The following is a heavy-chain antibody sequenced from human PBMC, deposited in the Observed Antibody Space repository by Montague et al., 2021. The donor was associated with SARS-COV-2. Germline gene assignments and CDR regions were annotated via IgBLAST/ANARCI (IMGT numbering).Heavy chain of an antibody. Sequence: SETLSLTCTVSGGSFSTYYWSWIRQPPGKGLEWIGYIYHSGGTNYSPSLKSRVTISVDTSKNQFSLKLSSVTAADTAVYYCARDRYNAHLNYWYFDLWGRGTLVTVSS. J-gene: IGHJ2*01. CDR1: GGSFSTYY. V-gene: IGHV4-59*12. CDR3: ARDRYNAHLNYWYFDL. CDR2: IYHSGGT. D-gene: IGHD1-1*01.